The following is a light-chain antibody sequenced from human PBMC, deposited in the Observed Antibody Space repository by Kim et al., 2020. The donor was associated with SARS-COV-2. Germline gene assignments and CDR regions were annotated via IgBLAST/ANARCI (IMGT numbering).Light chain of an antibody. J-gene: IGLJ1*01. Sequence: VTSSGTGGSSNIGAGYDVHWYQQLPGTAPKLLIYGNSNRPSGVPDRFSGSKSGTSASLAITGLQAEDEADYYCQSYDSSLSGSYVFGTGTKVTVL. V-gene: IGLV1-40*01. CDR3: QSYDSSLSGSYV. CDR2: GNS. CDR1: SSNIGAGYD.